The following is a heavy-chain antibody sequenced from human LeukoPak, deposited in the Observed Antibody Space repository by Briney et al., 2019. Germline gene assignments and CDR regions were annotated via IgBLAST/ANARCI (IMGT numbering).Heavy chain of an antibody. D-gene: IGHD3-3*01. V-gene: IGHV1-69*05. Sequence: ASVKVSCKASGYTFTSYDINWVRQATGQGLEWMGGIIPIFGTANYAQKFQGRVTITTDESTSTAYMELSSLRSEDTAVYYCARGLFQDFWSGFYYFDYWGQGTLVTVSS. CDR1: GYTFTSYD. CDR2: IIPIFGTA. J-gene: IGHJ4*02. CDR3: ARGLFQDFWSGFYYFDY.